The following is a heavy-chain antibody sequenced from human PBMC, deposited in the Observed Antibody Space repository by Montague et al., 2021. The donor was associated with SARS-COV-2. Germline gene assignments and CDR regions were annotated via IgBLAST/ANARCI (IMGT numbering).Heavy chain of an antibody. CDR1: GGSTSSGGYY. J-gene: IGHJ6*03. CDR3: ASTYGGNLGYYYYYMDV. D-gene: IGHD4-23*01. CDR2: IYYSGRT. Sequence: TLSLTCTVSGGSTSSGGYYWSWIRQHPGKGLEWIGYIYYSGRTYYNPSLKSRVTISVDTSKNQFSLKLSSVTAADTAVYYCASTYGGNLGYYYYYMDVWDNGTTVTVSS. V-gene: IGHV4-31*03.